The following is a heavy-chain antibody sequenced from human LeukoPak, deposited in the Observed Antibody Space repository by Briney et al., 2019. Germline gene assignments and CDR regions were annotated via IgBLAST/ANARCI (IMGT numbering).Heavy chain of an antibody. D-gene: IGHD5-12*01. Sequence: ASVKVSCKASGYTFTGYYMHWVRQAPGQGLEWMGWINPNSGGTNYAQKFQGRVTMTRDTSISTAYMELSRLRSDDTAVYYCARVGGYDSVFYYYYYMDVWGKGPTVTVSS. CDR1: GYTFTGYY. V-gene: IGHV1-2*02. CDR3: ARVGGYDSVFYYYYYMDV. CDR2: INPNSGGT. J-gene: IGHJ6*03.